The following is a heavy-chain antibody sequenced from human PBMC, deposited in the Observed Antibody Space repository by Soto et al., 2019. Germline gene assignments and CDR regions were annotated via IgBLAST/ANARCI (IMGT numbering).Heavy chain of an antibody. V-gene: IGHV3-21*01. D-gene: IGHD2-21*02. Sequence: EGSLRLSCAASGFTFSTYTMNWVREAPGKGLEWISSISSSSGNKYYPDSVKGRFTISRDNAKNSLYLQMNSLRAEDTAVYSCAKSHAPVEYNVTVTAMRHGMDVWGQGTTVTVYS. CDR2: ISSSSGNK. CDR1: GFTFSTYT. J-gene: IGHJ6*02. CDR3: AKSHAPVEYNVTVTAMRHGMDV.